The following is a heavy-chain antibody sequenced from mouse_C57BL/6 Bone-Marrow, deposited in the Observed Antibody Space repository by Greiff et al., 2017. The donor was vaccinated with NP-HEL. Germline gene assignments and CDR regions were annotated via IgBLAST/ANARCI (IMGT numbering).Heavy chain of an antibody. D-gene: IGHD3-2*02. CDR3: ARQLRP. J-gene: IGHJ3*01. Sequence: EVKLVESGGDLVKPGGSLKLSCAASGFTFSSYGMSWVRQTPDKRLEWVATISSGGSYTYYPDSVKGRFTISRDNAKNTLYLQMSSLKSEDTAMYYCARQLRPWGQGTLVTVSA. CDR2: ISSGGSYT. V-gene: IGHV5-6*01. CDR1: GFTFSSYG.